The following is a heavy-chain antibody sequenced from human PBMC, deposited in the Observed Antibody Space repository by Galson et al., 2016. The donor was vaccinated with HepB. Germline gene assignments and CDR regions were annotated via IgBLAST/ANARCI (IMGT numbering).Heavy chain of an antibody. V-gene: IGHV3-23*01. Sequence: SLRLSCAASGVTFSSYAMTWVRQAPGKGLEWVATVRDSTGDIHFADSVKGRFSVSGDNARNIIHLQMNSLRAEDTAMYYCARDLEGFQDYFDSWGQGTLVTVSS. CDR2: VRDSTGDI. CDR3: ARDLEGFQDYFDS. J-gene: IGHJ4*02. D-gene: IGHD2-21*01. CDR1: GVTFSSYA.